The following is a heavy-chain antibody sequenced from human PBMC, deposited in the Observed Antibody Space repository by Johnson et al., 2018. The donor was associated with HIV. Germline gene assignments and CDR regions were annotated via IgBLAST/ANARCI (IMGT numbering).Heavy chain of an antibody. V-gene: IGHV3-23*01. CDR1: GITFSNYG. D-gene: IGHD3-10*01. J-gene: IGHJ3*02. Sequence: LRLSCAASGITFSNYGMSWVRQTPGRGPEWVSTISPSSVRTYHADSVKGRFTIFRDNSKNTLYLQMKSLRAEDTAVYYCAKDRGQFGDGVPDAFDIWGQGTMVTVSS. CDR3: AKDRGQFGDGVPDAFDI. CDR2: ISPSSVRT.